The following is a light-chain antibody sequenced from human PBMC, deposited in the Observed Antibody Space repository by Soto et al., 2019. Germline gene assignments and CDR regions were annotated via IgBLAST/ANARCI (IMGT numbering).Light chain of an antibody. CDR3: MQSLQSPWT. CDR1: QSLLHSSGYNY. V-gene: IGKV2-28*01. Sequence: DIVMTQSPLSLPVTPGEPASISCRSSQSLLHSSGYNYLDWYLQKPGQSPQLLIYLGSYRASGVPDRFSRSGSGTDFTLKISRVEAEDVGVYYCMQSLQSPWTFGQGTKVEIK. CDR2: LGS. J-gene: IGKJ1*01.